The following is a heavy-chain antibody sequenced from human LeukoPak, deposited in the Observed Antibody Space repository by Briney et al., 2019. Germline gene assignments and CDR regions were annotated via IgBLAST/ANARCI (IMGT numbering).Heavy chain of an antibody. CDR3: ARAALPGIAAAGRDAFDI. D-gene: IGHD6-13*01. CDR2: IYPGDSDT. J-gene: IGHJ3*02. Sequence: LGESLKISCKGSGYSFTSYWIGWVRQMPGKGLEWMGIIYPGDSDTRYSPSFQGQVTISADKSISTAYLQWSSLKASDTAMYYCARAALPGIAAAGRDAFDIWGQGTMVTVSS. CDR1: GYSFTSYW. V-gene: IGHV5-51*01.